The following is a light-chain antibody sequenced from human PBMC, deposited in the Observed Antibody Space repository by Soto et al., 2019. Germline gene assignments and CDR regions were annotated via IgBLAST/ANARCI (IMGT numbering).Light chain of an antibody. CDR3: SSYTISSTLV. J-gene: IGLJ2*01. V-gene: IGLV2-14*03. Sequence: QSALTQPASVSGSPGQSITISCTGTSSDVGTYNYVSWYQQHPGKAPKVMIYDVSNRPSGVSNRFSGSKSGNTASLTISGLQAEDEADYYCSSYTISSTLVFGGGTKLTVL. CDR1: SSDVGTYNY. CDR2: DVS.